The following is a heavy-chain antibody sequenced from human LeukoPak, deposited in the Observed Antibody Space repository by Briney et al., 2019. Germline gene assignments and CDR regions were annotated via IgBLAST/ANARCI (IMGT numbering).Heavy chain of an antibody. CDR1: GFTFSSYG. CDR2: IWYDGSNK. V-gene: IGHV3-33*01. J-gene: IGHJ3*02. CDR3: ARVRGDTYAFDI. D-gene: IGHD2-21*02. Sequence: PGGSLRLSCAASGFTFSSYGMHWVRQAPGKGLEWVAVIWYDGSNKYYADSVKGRFTISRDNSKNTLYLQMNSLRAEDTAVYYCARVRGDTYAFDIWGQGTMVTVSS.